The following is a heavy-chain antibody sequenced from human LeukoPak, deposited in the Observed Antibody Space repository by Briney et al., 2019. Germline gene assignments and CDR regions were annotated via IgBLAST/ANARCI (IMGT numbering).Heavy chain of an antibody. D-gene: IGHD3-22*01. Sequence: SETLSLTCSVSGDSVSRSDSYWDWIRQPPGRGLEWIGTIYYSGRTYYSPSLKSRVTMSVDPSNNQFSLTLRSVTAADTAVYYCARRRYYDGSGYLEWGQGTLLSVSS. V-gene: IGHV4-39*01. CDR1: GDSVSRSDSY. CDR3: ARRRYYDGSGYLE. CDR2: IYYSGRT. J-gene: IGHJ1*01.